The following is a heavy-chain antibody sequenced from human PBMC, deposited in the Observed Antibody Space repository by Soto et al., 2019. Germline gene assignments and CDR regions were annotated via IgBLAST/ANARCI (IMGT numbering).Heavy chain of an antibody. D-gene: IGHD3-22*01. V-gene: IGHV3-48*02. CDR2: ISSSSSTI. Sequence: GGSLRLSCAASGFTFSSYSMNWVRQAPGKGLEWVSYISSSSSTIYYAGSVKGRFTISRDNAKNSLYLQMNSLRDEDTAVYYCARPYYYDSSGYYGSYYYYGMDVWGQGTTVTVSS. CDR1: GFTFSSYS. J-gene: IGHJ6*02. CDR3: ARPYYYDSSGYYGSYYYYGMDV.